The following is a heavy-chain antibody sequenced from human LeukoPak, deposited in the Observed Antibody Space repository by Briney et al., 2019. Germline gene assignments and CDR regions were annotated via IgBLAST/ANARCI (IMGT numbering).Heavy chain of an antibody. CDR2: INSDGSST. D-gene: IGHD5-12*01. CDR1: GFAFSSYC. CDR3: AKDIRIDSGYDSPYS. Sequence: GGSLRLSCAASGFAFSSYCMHWVRQAPGKGLVWVSRINSDGSSTNYADSVKGRFTISRDNSKNTLYLQMNSLRAKDTAVYYCAKDIRIDSGYDSPYSWGQGTLVTVSS. J-gene: IGHJ5*02. V-gene: IGHV3-74*01.